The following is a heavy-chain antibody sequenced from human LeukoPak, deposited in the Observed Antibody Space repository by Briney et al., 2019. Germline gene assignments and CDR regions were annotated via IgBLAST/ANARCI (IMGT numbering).Heavy chain of an antibody. CDR2: ISYDGSNK. CDR3: AREAVITMVRGVPGYYGMDV. V-gene: IGHV3-30-3*01. Sequence: PGGSLRLSCAASGFTFSSYAMHWVRQAPGKGLEWVAVISYDGSNKYYADSVKGRFTLSRDNAKNSLYLQMNSLRAEDTAVYYCAREAVITMVRGVPGYYGMDVWGQGTTVTVSS. CDR1: GFTFSSYA. D-gene: IGHD3-10*01. J-gene: IGHJ6*02.